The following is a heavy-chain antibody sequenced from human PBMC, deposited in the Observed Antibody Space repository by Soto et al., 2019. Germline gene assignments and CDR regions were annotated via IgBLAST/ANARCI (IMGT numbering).Heavy chain of an antibody. V-gene: IGHV4-34*01. CDR1: GGSFSGYY. D-gene: IGHD4-17*01. CDR3: ASRYDYGDYKRHDAFDI. CDR2: INHSGST. Sequence: TSETLSLTCAVYGGSFSGYYWSWIRQPPGKGLEWIGEINHSGSTNYNPSLKSRVTISVDTSKNQFSLKLSSVTAADTAVYYCASRYDYGDYKRHDAFDIWGQGTMVTVSS. J-gene: IGHJ3*02.